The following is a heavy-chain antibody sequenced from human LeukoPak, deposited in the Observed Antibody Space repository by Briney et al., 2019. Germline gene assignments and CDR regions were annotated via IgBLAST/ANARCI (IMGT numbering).Heavy chain of an antibody. J-gene: IGHJ3*02. CDR3: AKTLMSGSYSRDAFDI. V-gene: IGHV3-23*01. CDR1: GFTFSSYA. CDR2: ISGSGGST. Sequence: GGSLRLSCAASGFTFSSYAMSWVRQAPGKGLEWVSAISGSGGSTYYADSVKGRFTISRDNSKNTLYLQMNSLRAGDTAVYYCAKTLMSGSYSRDAFDIWGQGTMVTVSS. D-gene: IGHD1-26*01.